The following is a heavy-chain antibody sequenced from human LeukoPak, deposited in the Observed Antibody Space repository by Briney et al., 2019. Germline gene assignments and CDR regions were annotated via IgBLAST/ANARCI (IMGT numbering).Heavy chain of an antibody. V-gene: IGHV3-64*01. CDR3: ARGFDWNVGAFDI. CDR1: GFTFSSYA. J-gene: IGHJ3*02. D-gene: IGHD1-1*01. Sequence: GGSLRLSCAASGFTFSSYAMHWVRQAPGKGLEYVSAISSNGGSTYYANSVKGRFTISRDNYKNTLYLQMGSLRAEDMAVYYRARGFDWNVGAFDIWGQGTMVTVSS. CDR2: ISSNGGST.